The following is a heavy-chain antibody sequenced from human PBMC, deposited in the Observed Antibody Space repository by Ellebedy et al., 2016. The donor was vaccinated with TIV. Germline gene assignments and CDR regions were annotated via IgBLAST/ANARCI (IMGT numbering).Heavy chain of an antibody. CDR1: GFTFSDNV. V-gene: IGHV3-30*04. CDR2: ASEDSTYI. D-gene: IGHD2-15*01. CDR3: ARRYCRRIPCSGRDAFDV. J-gene: IGHJ3*01. Sequence: GGSLRLXCAASGFTFSDNVIHWVRQAPGKGLEWVAVASEDSTYIYYADSVKGRFTVARDIPTSTQHLEMNSLRDEDTAVYYCARRYCRRIPCSGRDAFDVWGQGTTVTVSS.